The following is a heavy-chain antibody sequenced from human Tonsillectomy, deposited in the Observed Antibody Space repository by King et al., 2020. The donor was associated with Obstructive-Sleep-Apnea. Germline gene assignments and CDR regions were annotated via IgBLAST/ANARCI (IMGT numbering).Heavy chain of an antibody. J-gene: IGHJ4*02. CDR1: GYTFTSYD. V-gene: IGHV1-8*01. Sequence: VQLVQSGAEVKKPGASVKVSCKASGYTFTSYDINWGRQATGQGLEGMGWMDPNSGDTAYAQKFQGRGTMTRNTTISTAYMERNSLRSEDTAVYYCARRRGAGSSDYWGQGTLVTVSS. CDR3: ARRRGAGSSDY. CDR2: MDPNSGDT. D-gene: IGHD2-2*01.